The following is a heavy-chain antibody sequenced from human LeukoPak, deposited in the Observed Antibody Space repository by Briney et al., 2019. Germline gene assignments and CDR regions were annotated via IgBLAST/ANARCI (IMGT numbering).Heavy chain of an antibody. CDR1: GFTFSSYS. CDR3: ARDSLMVRGVHNY. Sequence: GGSLRLSCAASGFTFSSYSMNWVRQAPGKGLEWVSSISSSSSYIYYADSVKGRFTISRDNAKNSLYLQMNSLRADGTAVYYCARDSLMVRGVHNYWGQGTLVTVSS. D-gene: IGHD3-10*01. J-gene: IGHJ4*02. CDR2: ISSSSSYI. V-gene: IGHV3-21*01.